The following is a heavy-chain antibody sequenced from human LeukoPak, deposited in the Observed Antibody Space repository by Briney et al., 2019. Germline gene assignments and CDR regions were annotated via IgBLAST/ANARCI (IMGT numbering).Heavy chain of an antibody. CDR3: AIKFVVPAALDY. J-gene: IGHJ4*02. D-gene: IGHD2-2*01. CDR2: INPNSGAT. CDR1: GYTFTGYF. Sequence: ASVKVSCKASGYTFTGYFLNWVRQAPGQGLEWMGWINPNSGATNYAPKFQGRVTMTRDTSITIAYMELSSLRSDDTAVYYCAIKFVVPAALDYWGPGTVVTVSS. V-gene: IGHV1-2*02.